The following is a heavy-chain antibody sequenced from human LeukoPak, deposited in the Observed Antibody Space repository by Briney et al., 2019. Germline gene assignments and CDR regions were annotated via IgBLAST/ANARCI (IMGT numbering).Heavy chain of an antibody. J-gene: IGHJ4*02. CDR2: IDANNGDT. CDR3: ARDPSSVTLYFFDH. D-gene: IGHD4-11*01. CDR1: GYTFRGNY. V-gene: IGHV1-2*02. Sequence: ASVKVSCKASGYTFRGNYIHWLRQAPGQGLEWMGWIDANNGDTKSAQKFQGRVTMSRDTSISTAYMDLSSLSPDDAAVYYCARDPSSVTLYFFDHWGQGTLVTVFS.